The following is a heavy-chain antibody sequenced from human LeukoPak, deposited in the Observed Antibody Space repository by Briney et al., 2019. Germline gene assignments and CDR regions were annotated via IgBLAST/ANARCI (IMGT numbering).Heavy chain of an antibody. CDR3: ARHPLTFDSSAFESNAFDI. J-gene: IGHJ3*02. D-gene: IGHD3-22*01. Sequence: GESLKISCQGFGYSFNNYWIGWVRQMPGKGLEWMGIIYPSDSDIRYSPSFRGQVTISANKSISTAYLRWSSLKVSDTAMYYCARHPLTFDSSAFESNAFDIWGQGTMVTVSS. CDR2: IYPSDSDI. V-gene: IGHV5-51*01. CDR1: GYSFNNYW.